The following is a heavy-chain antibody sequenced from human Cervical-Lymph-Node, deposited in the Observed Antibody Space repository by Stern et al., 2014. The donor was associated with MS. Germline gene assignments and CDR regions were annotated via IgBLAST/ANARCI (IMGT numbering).Heavy chain of an antibody. Sequence: QVQLVQSGSELKKPGASVKVSCKASGYTFTSYAMNWVRQAPGQGLEWMGWINTNTGNPTYAQGFTGRFVFSLATSVSTAYRQIISLKAENTAVYYGARGYKDDYGGNHSGGFDPWGQGTLVTVSS. D-gene: IGHD4-23*01. J-gene: IGHJ5*02. CDR2: INTNTGNP. CDR3: ARGYKDDYGGNHSGGFDP. CDR1: GYTFTSYA. V-gene: IGHV7-4-1*02.